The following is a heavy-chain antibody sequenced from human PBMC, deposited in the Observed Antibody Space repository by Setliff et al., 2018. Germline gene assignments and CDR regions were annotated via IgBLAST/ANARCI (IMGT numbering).Heavy chain of an antibody. CDR1: GYSITSGYY. CDR3: ARHLWGRWMATSSDYFDY. J-gene: IGHJ4*02. V-gene: IGHV4-38-2*02. CDR2: LFHTGTP. D-gene: IGHD5-12*01. Sequence: PSETLSLTCTVSGYSITSGYYWGWIRQSPGKGLEWLGSLFHTGTPYYNPSLQSRLTMSVDMSNNQFSLKLNSVTADDAAVYYCARHLWGRWMATSSDYFDYWGQGSLVTVSS.